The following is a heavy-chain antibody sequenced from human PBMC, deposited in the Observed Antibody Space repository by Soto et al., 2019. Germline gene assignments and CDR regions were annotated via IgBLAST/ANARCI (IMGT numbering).Heavy chain of an antibody. D-gene: IGHD6-25*01. V-gene: IGHV4-39*01. CDR3: AGQTFTIAAASYGRGNWFDP. CDR1: GGSITSSSHF. CDR2: IYFTGNT. Sequence: SETLSLTCSASGGSITSSSHFWGWVRQPPGKGLEWIGTIYFTGNTYYTPSLKSRLTMSIDTSKNEFSLRLNSVTAADTAVYYCAGQTFTIAAASYGRGNWFDPWGPGTLVTVSS. J-gene: IGHJ5*02.